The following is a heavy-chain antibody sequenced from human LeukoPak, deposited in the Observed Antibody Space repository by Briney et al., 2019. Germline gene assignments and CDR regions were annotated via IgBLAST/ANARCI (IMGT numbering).Heavy chain of an antibody. Sequence: PSETLSLTCAVYGGSFSRYYWSWIRQSPGKGLEWIAEIDHRGDTNYNPSVKSRVTISVDTSKNQFSLKVRPLSAADTAVYYCARGATISETGYFDFWGQGTLVTVSS. CDR1: GGSFSRYY. V-gene: IGHV4-34*01. CDR2: IDHRGDT. D-gene: IGHD5-24*01. J-gene: IGHJ4*03. CDR3: ARGATISETGYFDF.